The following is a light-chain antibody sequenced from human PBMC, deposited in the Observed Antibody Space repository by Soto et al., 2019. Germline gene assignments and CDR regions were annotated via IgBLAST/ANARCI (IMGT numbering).Light chain of an antibody. Sequence: DVQMTQSPSSLSASVGDRVTITCRASQGISNYLAWYQQQPGKVPKLLIYVASTLQSGVPSRFSGSGSGTDFTLTISSLQPEDVATYYCQKYNSAPWTFGQGTKVEIK. J-gene: IGKJ1*01. CDR1: QGISNY. V-gene: IGKV1-27*01. CDR2: VAS. CDR3: QKYNSAPWT.